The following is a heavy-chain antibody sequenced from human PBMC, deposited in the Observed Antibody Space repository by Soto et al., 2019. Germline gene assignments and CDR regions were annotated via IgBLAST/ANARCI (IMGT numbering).Heavy chain of an antibody. D-gene: IGHD3-16*02. CDR3: LSFHIENIRYQALY. CDR2: INHSGST. J-gene: IGHJ4*02. Sequence: SETLSLTCAGYGGSFSGYYWTWIRQPPGTGLEWIGEINHSGSTNYNPSLKSRVTISVDTSKNQFSLKLTSVTAADTAVYYCLSFHIENIRYQALYWRAATLVTVSS. CDR1: GGSFSGYY. V-gene: IGHV4-34*01.